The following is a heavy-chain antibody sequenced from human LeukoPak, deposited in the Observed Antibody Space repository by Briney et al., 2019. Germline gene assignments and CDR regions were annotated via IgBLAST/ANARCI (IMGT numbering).Heavy chain of an antibody. CDR1: GFTFSDYY. Sequence: GGSLRLSCAASGFTFSDYYMSWIRQAPGKGLEGGSYISSSGSTMYYADSVKGRFTISRDNAKNSLYLQMNSLRAEDTAVYYCARDGGGIYTWFDLWGQGTLVTVSS. D-gene: IGHD2-15*01. CDR2: ISSSGSTM. V-gene: IGHV3-11*04. J-gene: IGHJ5*02. CDR3: ARDGGGIYTWFDL.